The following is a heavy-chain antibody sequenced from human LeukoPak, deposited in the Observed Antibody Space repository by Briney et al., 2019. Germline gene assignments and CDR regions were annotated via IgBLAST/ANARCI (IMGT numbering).Heavy chain of an antibody. CDR1: GFTFDDYA. V-gene: IGHV3-43*02. D-gene: IGHD6-25*01. CDR3: AKIQREQRIYWYFDL. CDR2: ISGDGGST. J-gene: IGHJ2*01. Sequence: QPGGSLRLSCAASGFTFDDYAMHWVRQAPGKGLEWVSLISGDGGSTYYADSVKGRFTISRDNSKNSLYLQMNSLRTEDTALYYCAKIQREQRIYWYFDLWGRGTLVTVSS.